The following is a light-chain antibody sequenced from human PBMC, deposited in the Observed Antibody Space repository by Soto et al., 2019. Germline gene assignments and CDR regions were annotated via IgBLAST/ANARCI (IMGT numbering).Light chain of an antibody. J-gene: IGLJ2*01. CDR3: QSYDGTSVV. V-gene: IGLV1-40*03. CDR2: ANT. CDR1: SSNIGTGYD. Sequence: QAVVTQPPSVSGAPGQRVTISCSGSSSNIGTGYDVHWYQQLPGAAPKLLIYANTNRPSGVPDRFSGSKSGASASLAITGLQAEDEADYYCQSYDGTSVVFGGGTKLTVL.